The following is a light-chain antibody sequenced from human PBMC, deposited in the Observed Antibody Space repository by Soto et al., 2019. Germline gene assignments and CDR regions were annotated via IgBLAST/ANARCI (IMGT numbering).Light chain of an antibody. CDR2: DAS. J-gene: IGKJ4*01. V-gene: IGKV3-20*01. Sequence: EVVLTQSPGTLSLSPGERATLSCRASQSVSNNYLGWYQQKPGQAPRVLIYDASSRATAIPDRFSGSGTGTEFTLTISRLEPEDFAVYYCQQYGSSPRTFGGGTKVESK. CDR1: QSVSNNY. CDR3: QQYGSSPRT.